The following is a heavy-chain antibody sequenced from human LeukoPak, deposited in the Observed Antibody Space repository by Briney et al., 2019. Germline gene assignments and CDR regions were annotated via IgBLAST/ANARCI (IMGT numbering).Heavy chain of an antibody. J-gene: IGHJ4*02. CDR2: FDPEDGET. CDR1: GYTFTSYD. D-gene: IGHD1-26*01. CDR3: ATGIARWELLRGDY. Sequence: GASVKVSCKASGYTFTSYDINWVRQATGQGLEWMGGFDPEDGETIYAQKFQGRVTMTEDTSSDTAYMELSSLRSEDTAVYYCATGIARWELLRGDYWGQGTLVTVSS. V-gene: IGHV1-24*01.